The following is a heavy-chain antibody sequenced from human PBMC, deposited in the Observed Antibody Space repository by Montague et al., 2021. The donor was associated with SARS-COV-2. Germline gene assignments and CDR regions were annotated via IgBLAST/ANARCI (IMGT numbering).Heavy chain of an antibody. CDR2: NTDSK. J-gene: IGHJ4*02. V-gene: IGHV3-9*01. D-gene: IGHD3-22*01. CDR3: AKDKGYYCDSIGQNDN. Sequence: NTDSKAYSDSLNAPFTISRDNAKNYLYLQMNSLIAEDTALYHCAKDKGYYCDSIGQNDNWGQGTLVIVSS.